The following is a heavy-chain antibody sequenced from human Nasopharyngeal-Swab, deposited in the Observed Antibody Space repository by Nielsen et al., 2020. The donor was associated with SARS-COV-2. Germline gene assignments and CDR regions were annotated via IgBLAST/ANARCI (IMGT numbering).Heavy chain of an antibody. CDR1: GFTFSSYA. V-gene: IGHV3-23*01. D-gene: IGHD3-3*01. Sequence: GGSLRLSCAASGFTFSSYAMHWVRQAPGKGLEWVSAISGSGGSTYYADSVKGRFTISRDNSKNTLYLQMNSLRAEDTAVYYCAKDLLRFLEWSPMDVWGQGTTVTVSS. CDR2: ISGSGGST. CDR3: AKDLLRFLEWSPMDV. J-gene: IGHJ6*02.